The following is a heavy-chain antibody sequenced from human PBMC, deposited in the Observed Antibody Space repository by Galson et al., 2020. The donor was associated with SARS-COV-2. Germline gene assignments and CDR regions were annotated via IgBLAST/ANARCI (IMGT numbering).Heavy chain of an antibody. Sequence: GESLKISCAASGFTFSSYAMHWVRQAPGKGLEWVAVISYDGSNKYYADSVKGRFTISRDNSKNTLYLQMNSLRAEDTAVYYCARDQIVGATAPYYYYGMDVWGQGTTVTVSS. V-gene: IGHV3-30*04. CDR3: ARDQIVGATAPYYYYGMDV. CDR2: ISYDGSNK. J-gene: IGHJ6*02. CDR1: GFTFSSYA. D-gene: IGHD1-26*01.